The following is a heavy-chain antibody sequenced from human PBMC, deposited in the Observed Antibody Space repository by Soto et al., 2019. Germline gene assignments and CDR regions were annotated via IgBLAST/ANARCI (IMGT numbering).Heavy chain of an antibody. CDR1: GDSVNSYY. V-gene: IGHV4-59*02. CDR2: VYYSGST. D-gene: IGHD6-13*01. CDR3: ARAEKSGIHYLDY. Sequence: PSETLSLTCTVTGDSVNSYYWSWMRQPPGKGLECMGYVYYSGSTNYNPSLKSRVTISVDTSKDQISLRLKSVTAADTAVYYCARAEKSGIHYLDYWGQGSRVTVSA. J-gene: IGHJ4*02.